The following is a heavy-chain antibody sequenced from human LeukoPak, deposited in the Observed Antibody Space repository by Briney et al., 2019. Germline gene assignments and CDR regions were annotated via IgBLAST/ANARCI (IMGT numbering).Heavy chain of an antibody. CDR3: TTDSIQTYYDSSGYLLPSVDY. D-gene: IGHD3-22*01. V-gene: IGHV3-15*01. J-gene: IGHJ4*02. CDR1: GFTFSNAW. CDR2: IKSKTDGGTT. Sequence: GGSLRISCAASGFTFSNAWMSWVRQAPGKGLEWVGRIKSKTDGGTTDYAAPVKGRFTISRDDSKNTLYLQMNSLKTEDTAVYYCTTDSIQTYYDSSGYLLPSVDYWGQGTLVTVSS.